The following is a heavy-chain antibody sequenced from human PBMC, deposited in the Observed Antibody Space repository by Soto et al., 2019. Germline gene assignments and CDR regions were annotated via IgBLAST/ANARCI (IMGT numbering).Heavy chain of an antibody. Sequence: ASVKISSKASGYTFTSYDINWVRQATGQGLEWMGWMNPNSGNTGYAQKFQGRVTMTRNTSISTAYMELSSLRSEDTAVYYCARGYYGSYQGYMDVWGKGTTVTVS. D-gene: IGHD3-10*01. CDR3: ARGYYGSYQGYMDV. CDR1: GYTFTSYD. J-gene: IGHJ6*03. CDR2: MNPNSGNT. V-gene: IGHV1-8*01.